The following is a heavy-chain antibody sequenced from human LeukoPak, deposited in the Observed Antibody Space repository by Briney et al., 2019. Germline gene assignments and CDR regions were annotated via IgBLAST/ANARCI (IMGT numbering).Heavy chain of an antibody. J-gene: IGHJ4*02. CDR1: GFTFSSYW. CDR2: INNDGSST. CDR3: ARERTTIVSGTTIGAY. V-gene: IGHV3-74*01. D-gene: IGHD2/OR15-2a*01. Sequence: GGSLRLSCGASGFTFSSYWMHWVRHAPGKGLVWVSRINNDGSSTSYADSVQGRFTISRDNAKNSLYLQMNSLRADDTAVYYCARERTTIVSGTTIGAYWGQGTLVTVAS.